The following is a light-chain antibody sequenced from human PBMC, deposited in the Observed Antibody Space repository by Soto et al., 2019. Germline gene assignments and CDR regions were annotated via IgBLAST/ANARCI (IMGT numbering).Light chain of an antibody. V-gene: IGLV2-14*01. CDR2: DVS. CDR1: SSDVGGYNY. CDR3: SSYTSSSTPHYV. J-gene: IGLJ1*01. Sequence: QSVLTQPASVSGAPGQSITISCTGTSSDVGGYNYVSWYQQHPGKAPKLMIYDVSNRPSGVSNRFSGSKSGNTASLTISGLQAEDEADYYCSSYTSSSTPHYVFGTGTKVTVL.